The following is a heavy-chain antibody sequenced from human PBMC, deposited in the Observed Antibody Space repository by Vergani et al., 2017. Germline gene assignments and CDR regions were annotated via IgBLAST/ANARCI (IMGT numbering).Heavy chain of an antibody. J-gene: IGHJ5*02. CDR1: GGSISSGGYY. CDR3: ARGAQLRDFDWLFAPPFYWFDP. V-gene: IGHV4-31*03. Sequence: QVQLQESGPGLVKPSQTLSLTCTVSGGSISSGGYYWSWIRQHPGKGLEWIGYIYYSGSTYYNPSLKSRVTISVDTSKNQFALKLSSVTAADTAVYYCARGAQLRDFDWLFAPPFYWFDPWGQGTLVTVSS. CDR2: IYYSGST. D-gene: IGHD3-9*01.